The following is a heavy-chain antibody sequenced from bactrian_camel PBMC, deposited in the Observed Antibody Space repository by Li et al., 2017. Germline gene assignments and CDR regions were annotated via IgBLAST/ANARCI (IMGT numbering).Heavy chain of an antibody. Sequence: HVQLVESGGGSVQAGGSLRVSCVISGSASENYCIGWYRQAPGNECELVSTIDLTGKTYYSPSVKGRFTISQDSDKHTLFLQMSSLKPDDTAMYYCAARSVGWCPLFEHWLGKRAYTPGGYFATWGQGTQVTVS. D-gene: IGHD1*01. J-gene: IGHJ6*01. CDR2: IDLTGKT. CDR1: GSASENYC. V-gene: IGHV3S55*01. CDR3: AARSVGWCPLFEHWLGKRAYTPGGYFAT.